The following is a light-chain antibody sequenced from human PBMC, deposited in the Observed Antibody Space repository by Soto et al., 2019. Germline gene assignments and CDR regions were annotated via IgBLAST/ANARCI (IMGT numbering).Light chain of an antibody. V-gene: IGLV8-61*01. CDR3: VLYMGSGIWV. CDR2: STN. Sequence: QTVVTQEPSFSVSPGGTVTLTCGLSSGSVSTSYYPSWYQQTPGQAPRTLIFSTNTRSSGVPDRFSGSILGNKAALTITGAQADDEAADYCVLYMGSGIWVFGGGTKLTVL. CDR1: SGSVSTSYY. J-gene: IGLJ3*02.